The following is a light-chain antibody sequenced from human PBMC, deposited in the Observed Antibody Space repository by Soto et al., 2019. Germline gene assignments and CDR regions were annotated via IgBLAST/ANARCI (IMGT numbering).Light chain of an antibody. Sequence: EVVLTQSPGTLSLSPGERATLSCRASQSVSSSYLAWYQQKPGQAPRLLIHAASNRPPGIPARFSGSGSGTDFTLTISSLQPEDFAIYYCQQRSNWPPALTFGGGTKVDIK. CDR1: QSVSSSY. J-gene: IGKJ4*01. V-gene: IGKV3-11*01. CDR3: QQRSNWPPALT. CDR2: AAS.